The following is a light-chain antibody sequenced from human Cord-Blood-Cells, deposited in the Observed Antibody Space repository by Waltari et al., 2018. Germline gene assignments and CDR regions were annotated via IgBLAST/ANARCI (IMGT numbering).Light chain of an antibody. CDR1: QSVLYSSNNKNY. Sequence: QSPDSLAVSLGERATINCKSSQSVLYSSNNKNYLAGYQQKPGQPPKLLIYWASTRESGVPDRFSGSGSGTDFTLTISSLQAEDVAVYYCQQYYSTPPTFGQGTKVEIK. J-gene: IGKJ1*01. CDR3: QQYYSTPPT. V-gene: IGKV4-1*01. CDR2: WAS.